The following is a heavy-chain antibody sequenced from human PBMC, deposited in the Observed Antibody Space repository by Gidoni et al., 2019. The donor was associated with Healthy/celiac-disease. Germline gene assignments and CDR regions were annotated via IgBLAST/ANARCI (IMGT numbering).Heavy chain of an antibody. D-gene: IGHD4-17*01. CDR3: AREMHDYGDYEPSGAPHFDY. Sequence: QVQLVESGGGVVQPGRSLRLSCAASGFTFSSYAMHWVRQAPGKGLEWVAVISYDGSNKYYADSVKGRFTISRDNSKNTLYLQMNSLRAEDTAVYYCAREMHDYGDYEPSGAPHFDYWGQGTLVTVSS. V-gene: IGHV3-30*04. CDR2: ISYDGSNK. J-gene: IGHJ4*02. CDR1: GFTFSSYA.